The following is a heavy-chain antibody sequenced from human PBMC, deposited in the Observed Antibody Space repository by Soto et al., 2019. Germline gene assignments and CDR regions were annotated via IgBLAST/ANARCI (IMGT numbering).Heavy chain of an antibody. CDR2: IFTRDSET. V-gene: IGHV5-51*01. CDR3: ARVYFDSGHGYDL. D-gene: IGHD3-10*01. Sequence: PGESLKISCKGPGHLFNNHWIGWVRQTPGKGLEWMGLIFTRDSETKTSPSFQGHVSFSVDNSINTVYLQWTSLKTTDTGIYFCARVYFDSGHGYDLWGQGTLVTVSS. J-gene: IGHJ5*02. CDR1: GHLFNNHW.